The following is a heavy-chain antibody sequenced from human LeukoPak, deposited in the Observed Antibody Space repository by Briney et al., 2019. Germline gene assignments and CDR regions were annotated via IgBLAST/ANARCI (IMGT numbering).Heavy chain of an antibody. Sequence: GGSLRLSCAASGFTVSSNYMSWVRQAPGKGLEWVSDIYSGDSTYYADSVKGRFTISRDNSKNTLYLQMNTLRAEDTAVYYCARLGQGLPPSYYFGMDVWGQGTTVTV. V-gene: IGHV3-66*01. CDR2: IYSGDST. D-gene: IGHD6-19*01. J-gene: IGHJ6*02. CDR3: ARLGQGLPPSYYFGMDV. CDR1: GFTVSSNY.